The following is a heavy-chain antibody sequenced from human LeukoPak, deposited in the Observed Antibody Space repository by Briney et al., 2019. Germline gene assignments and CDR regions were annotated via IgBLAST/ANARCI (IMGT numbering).Heavy chain of an antibody. D-gene: IGHD2-2*01. CDR2: IYYSGST. J-gene: IGHJ5*02. CDR3: ARGARTSVVPAAIGWFDP. CDR1: GGSISSYY. Sequence: PSETLSLTCTVSGGSISSYYWSWIRQPPGKGLEWIGYIYYSGSTNYNPSLKSRVTISVDTSKNQFSLKLSSVTAADTAVYYCARGARTSVVPAAIGWFDPWGLGTLVIVSS. V-gene: IGHV4-59*01.